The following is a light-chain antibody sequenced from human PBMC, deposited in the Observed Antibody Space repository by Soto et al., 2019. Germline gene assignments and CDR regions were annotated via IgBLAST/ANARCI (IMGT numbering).Light chain of an antibody. Sequence: DIQMTQSPSSLSASVGDRVTITCRASQGISNYLAWYQQKLGKVPKPLIYAASTLQSAVSARLSGSGSGKDFTLTISSLQPEDVATYYCQKYNSAPLTFRGGTKVEIK. CDR2: AAS. V-gene: IGKV1-27*01. CDR3: QKYNSAPLT. J-gene: IGKJ4*01. CDR1: QGISNY.